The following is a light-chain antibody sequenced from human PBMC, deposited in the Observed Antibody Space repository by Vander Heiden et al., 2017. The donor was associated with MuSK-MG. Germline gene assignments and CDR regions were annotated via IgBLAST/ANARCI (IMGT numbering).Light chain of an antibody. Sequence: SVLTQPRSTSGSPGQSFTVSCTGTHSDVGGYNYVSQYHHPPGLAPKVIIYEVNRRPSGVPDRFSGSQSGDTASLTVSGLQSEDEADYYCSSDGGYNNLMFGGGTKVTVL. CDR1: HSDVGGYNY. V-gene: IGLV2-8*01. CDR2: EVN. CDR3: SSDGGYNNLM. J-gene: IGLJ3*02.